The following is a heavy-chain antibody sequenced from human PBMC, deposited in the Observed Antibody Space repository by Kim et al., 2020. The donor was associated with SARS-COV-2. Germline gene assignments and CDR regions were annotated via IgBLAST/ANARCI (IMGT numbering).Heavy chain of an antibody. CDR3: ARGSVAGTRGCDY. V-gene: IGHV4-31*03. D-gene: IGHD6-19*01. CDR2: IYYSGST. CDR1: GGSISSGGYY. J-gene: IGHJ4*02. Sequence: SETLSLTCTVSGGSISSGGYYWSWIRQHPGKGLEWIGYIYYSGSTYYNPSLKSRVTISVDTSKNQFSLKLSSVTAADTAVYYCARGSVAGTRGCDYWGQGTLVTVSS.